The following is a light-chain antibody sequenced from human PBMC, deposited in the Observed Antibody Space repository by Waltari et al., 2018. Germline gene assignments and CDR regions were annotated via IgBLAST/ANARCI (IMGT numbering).Light chain of an antibody. CDR2: WAS. CDR3: QQYASIPHT. V-gene: IGKV4-1*01. J-gene: IGKJ2*01. CDR1: QSVLYSSNNRNY. Sequence: DNVMIQSPDSLAVFLGERATINCKSSQSVLYSSNNRNYLAWYQQKPGQPPRLLIYWASTRESGVPDRFSGSGSGTDFTLVISSLQAEDVGVYYCQQYASIPHTFGRGTKLEIK.